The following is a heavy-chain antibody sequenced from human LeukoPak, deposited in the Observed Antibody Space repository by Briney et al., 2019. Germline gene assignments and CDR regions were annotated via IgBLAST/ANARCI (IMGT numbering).Heavy chain of an antibody. CDR3: VREAGYCAPVCVKTNWFDP. Sequence: GSLRLSCAASGFPFSSHAMSWVRQPPGKELEWVAAISNGKTYYADSVRGRFAISRDDSTNTVYLHMNSLRDEDTALYHCVREAGYCAPVCVKTNWFDPWGQGTLVTVSS. V-gene: IGHV3-23*01. CDR2: ISNGKT. CDR1: GFPFSSHA. J-gene: IGHJ5*02. D-gene: IGHD2-15*01.